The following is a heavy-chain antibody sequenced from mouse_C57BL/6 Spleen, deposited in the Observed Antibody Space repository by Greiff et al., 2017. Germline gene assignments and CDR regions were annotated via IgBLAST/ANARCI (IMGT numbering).Heavy chain of an antibody. Sequence: QVQLQQPGAELVKPGASVKMSCTASGYTFTSYWITWVKQRPGQGLEWIGDIYPGSGSTNYNEKFKSKATLTVDTSSSTAYMQLSSLTSEDSAVYYCARRPPLYWYFDVWGTGTTVTVSS. V-gene: IGHV1-55*01. CDR3: ARRPPLYWYFDV. CDR2: IYPGSGST. CDR1: GYTFTSYW. J-gene: IGHJ1*03.